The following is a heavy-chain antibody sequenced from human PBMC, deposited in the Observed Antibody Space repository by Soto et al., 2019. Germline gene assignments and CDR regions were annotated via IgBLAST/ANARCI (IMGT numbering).Heavy chain of an antibody. CDR2: ISGSGGST. Sequence: GGSLRLSCAASGFTFSSYAMSRVRQAPGKGLEWVSAISGSGGSTYYADSVKGRFTISRDNSKNTLYLQMNSLRAEDTAVYYCAKGVLMVYATSFDPWGQGTLVTVSS. CDR1: GFTFSSYA. D-gene: IGHD2-8*01. J-gene: IGHJ5*02. CDR3: AKGVLMVYATSFDP. V-gene: IGHV3-23*01.